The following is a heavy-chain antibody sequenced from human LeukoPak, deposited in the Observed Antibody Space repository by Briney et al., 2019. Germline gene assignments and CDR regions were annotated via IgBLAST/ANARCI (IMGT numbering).Heavy chain of an antibody. Sequence: GGSLRLSCAASRFTFNDYGMSWVRQAPGKGLEWVSSINWNGDSTVYTDSVKGRFTISRDNAKNSLYLRMNSLRAEDTAVYYCAELGITMIGGVWGKGTTVTISS. CDR3: AELGITMIGGV. V-gene: IGHV3-20*04. J-gene: IGHJ6*04. CDR2: INWNGDST. CDR1: RFTFNDYG. D-gene: IGHD3-10*02.